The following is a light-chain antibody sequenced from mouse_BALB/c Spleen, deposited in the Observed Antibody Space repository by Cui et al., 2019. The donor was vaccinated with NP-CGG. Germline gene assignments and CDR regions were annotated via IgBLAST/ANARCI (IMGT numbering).Light chain of an antibody. V-gene: IGLV1*01. CDR1: TGVVTTSNY. Sequence: QAAVTQESGLTTSPGAPVTLTCRSSTGVVTTSNYANWDQEKPVHLFPGLIGGTNNRAPGVPARFSGSLIGDKAALTITGAQTDDEAIYFCVLWYSNHWVFGGGTKLTVL. CDR3: VLWYSNHWV. CDR2: GTN. J-gene: IGLJ1*01.